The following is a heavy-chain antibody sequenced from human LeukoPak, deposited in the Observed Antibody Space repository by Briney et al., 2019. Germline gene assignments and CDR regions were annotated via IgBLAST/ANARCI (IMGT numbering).Heavy chain of an antibody. V-gene: IGHV3-23*01. D-gene: IGHD2-21*01. CDR1: GCTFNNYG. J-gene: IGHJ4*02. CDR3: AKKSGDHFHFDF. CDR2: IGTSGANT. Sequence: GGSLRLSCAASGCTFNNYGMGWVRQTPGKGLEWVATIGTSGANTYHADSVKGRFTISRDNSKSTLYLQMNSLRAEDTAVYHCAKKSGDHFHFDFWGQGTLVTVSS.